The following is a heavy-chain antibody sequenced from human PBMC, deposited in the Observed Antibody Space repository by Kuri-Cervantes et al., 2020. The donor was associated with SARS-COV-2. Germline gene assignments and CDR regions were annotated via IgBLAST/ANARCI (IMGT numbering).Heavy chain of an antibody. CDR1: EFTFSDYA. CDR2: ISGSGGST. CDR3: ANTPLVDAFDI. V-gene: IGHV3-23*01. D-gene: IGHD2-8*02. J-gene: IGHJ3*02. Sequence: GESLKISCAASEFTFSDYAMSWVRQAPGKGLEWVSAISGSGGSTYYADSVKGRFTISRDNSKNTLYLQMNSLRAEDTAVYYCANTPLVDAFDIWGQGTMVTVSS.